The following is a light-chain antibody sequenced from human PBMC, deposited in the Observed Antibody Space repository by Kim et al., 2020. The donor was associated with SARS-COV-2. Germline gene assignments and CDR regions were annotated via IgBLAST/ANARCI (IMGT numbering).Light chain of an antibody. Sequence: SQGESATLTYWASQSVSSNLAWYQQKPGQAPRLLIYGASTSATGIPARFSGSGSGTEFTLTISSLQSEDFAVYYCQQYNSWPPITFGQGTRLEIK. CDR1: QSVSSN. CDR2: GAS. V-gene: IGKV3-15*01. J-gene: IGKJ5*01. CDR3: QQYNSWPPIT.